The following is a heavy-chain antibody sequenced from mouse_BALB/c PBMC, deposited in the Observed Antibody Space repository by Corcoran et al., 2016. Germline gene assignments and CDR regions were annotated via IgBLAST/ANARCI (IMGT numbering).Heavy chain of an antibody. CDR1: GYTFSSYW. CDR3: AGATATNYYAMDY. J-gene: IGHJ4*01. CDR2: ILPGSGST. D-gene: IGHD1-2*01. Sequence: QVQLQQSGAELMKPGASVKISCKATGYTFSSYWIEWVKQRPGHGLEWIGEILPGSGSTNYNEKFKGKATFTADTSSNTAYMQLSSLTSVDSAVYYCAGATATNYYAMDYWGQGTSVTVSS. V-gene: IGHV1-9*01.